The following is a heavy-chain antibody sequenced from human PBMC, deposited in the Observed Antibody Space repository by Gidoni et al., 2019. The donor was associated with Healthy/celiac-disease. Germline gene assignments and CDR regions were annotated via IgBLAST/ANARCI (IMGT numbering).Heavy chain of an antibody. J-gene: IGHJ3*02. CDR3: AKMGMGGLDAFDI. CDR1: GFTFDDYA. Sequence: EVKLVASGGGLVQPGRSLRLSCAASGFTFDDYAMHWGRQAPGKGLEWVSGISWNSGSIGYADSVKGRFTISRDNAKNSLYLQMNSLRAEDTALYYCAKMGMGGLDAFDIWGQGTMVTVSS. CDR2: ISWNSGSI. D-gene: IGHD2-15*01. V-gene: IGHV3-9*01.